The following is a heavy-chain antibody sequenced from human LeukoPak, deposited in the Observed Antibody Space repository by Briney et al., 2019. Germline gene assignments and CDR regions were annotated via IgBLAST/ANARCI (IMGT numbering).Heavy chain of an antibody. V-gene: IGHV3-15*01. J-gene: IGHJ6*03. CDR2: IKSKTDGGTT. D-gene: IGHD3-22*01. CDR3: TTDNYDSSGYCSLSSSYYYYYMDV. Sequence: GGSLRLSCAVSGFTFSNACMSCIRQAPGKGLEWVGRIKSKTDGGTTDYAAPVKGRFTISRDDSKNTLYLQMNSLKTEASAVYYCTTDNYDSSGYCSLSSSYYYYYMDVWGKGTTVTVSS. CDR1: GFTFSNAC.